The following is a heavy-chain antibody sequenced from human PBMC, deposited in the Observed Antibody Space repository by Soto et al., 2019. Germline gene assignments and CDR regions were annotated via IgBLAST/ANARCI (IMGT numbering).Heavy chain of an antibody. D-gene: IGHD2-21*02. CDR2: ISSSSSYI. CDR1: GFTFSSYS. V-gene: IGHV3-21*01. J-gene: IGHJ4*02. CDR3: ARDLHGGNSVDD. Sequence: GGSLRLSCAASGFTFSSYSMNWVRQAPGKGLEWVSSISSSSSYIYYADSVKGRFTISRDNAKNSLYLQMNSLRAEDTAVYYCARDLHGGNSVDDWGQGTLVTVSS.